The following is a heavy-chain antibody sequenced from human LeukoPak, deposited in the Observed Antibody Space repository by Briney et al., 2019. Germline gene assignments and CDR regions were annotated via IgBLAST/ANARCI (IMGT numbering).Heavy chain of an antibody. CDR1: GYTFTSYF. Sequence: ASVTVSCKTSGYTFTSYFIHWVRQAPGQGLEWMGIINPSGASTNYAQRFQGRVTITRDISTSTVYMELSSLRSEDTAVYYCARETPGTGAFDYWGQGTLVTVSS. J-gene: IGHJ4*02. CDR3: ARETPGTGAFDY. D-gene: IGHD3/OR15-3a*01. CDR2: INPSGAST. V-gene: IGHV1-46*01.